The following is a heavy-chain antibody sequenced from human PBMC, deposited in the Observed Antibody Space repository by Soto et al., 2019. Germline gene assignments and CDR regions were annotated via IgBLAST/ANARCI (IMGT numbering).Heavy chain of an antibody. V-gene: IGHV4-34*01. Sequence: QVQLQQWGAGLLKPSETLSLTCDVYGGSFSGYYWSWIRQPPGKGLEWIGEINHSGSTNYNPSLKSRVTIAVDTSKNQFSLKLSSVTAADTAVYYCARGRYDYIWGRYRHTPYFDYWGQGTLVTVSS. J-gene: IGHJ4*02. CDR3: ARGRYDYIWGRYRHTPYFDY. CDR1: GGSFSGYY. D-gene: IGHD3-16*02. CDR2: INHSGST.